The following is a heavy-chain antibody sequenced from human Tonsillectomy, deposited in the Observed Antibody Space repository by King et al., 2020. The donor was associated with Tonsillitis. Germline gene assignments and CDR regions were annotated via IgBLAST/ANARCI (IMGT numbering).Heavy chain of an antibody. D-gene: IGHD6-19*01. J-gene: IGHJ1*01. Sequence: VQLVQSGGGLVQPGGSLRLSCAASGFTFSSYAMSWVRQAPGMGLEWVSAISGSGGSTYYADSVKGRFTISRDNSKNTLYLQMNSLRAEDTAVYYCAKDGRERYSSGWYYFQHWGQGTLVTVSS. V-gene: IGHV3-23*04. CDR2: ISGSGGST. CDR3: AKDGRERYSSGWYYFQH. CDR1: GFTFSSYA.